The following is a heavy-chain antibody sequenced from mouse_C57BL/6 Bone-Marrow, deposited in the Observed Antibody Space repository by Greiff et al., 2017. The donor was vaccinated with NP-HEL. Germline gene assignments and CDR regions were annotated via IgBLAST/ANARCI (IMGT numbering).Heavy chain of an antibody. Sequence: VQLQESGPGMVKPSQSLSLTCTVTGYSITSGYDWHWIRHFPGNKLEWMGYISYSGSTNYNPSLKSRISITHDTSKNHFFLKLNSVTTEDTATYYCATETAQATVFAYWGQGTLVTVSA. CDR1: GYSITSGYD. D-gene: IGHD3-2*02. CDR3: ATETAQATVFAY. CDR2: ISYSGST. J-gene: IGHJ3*01. V-gene: IGHV3-1*01.